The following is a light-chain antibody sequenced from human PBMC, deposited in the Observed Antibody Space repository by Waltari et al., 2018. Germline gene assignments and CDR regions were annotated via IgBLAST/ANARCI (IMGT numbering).Light chain of an antibody. CDR2: AAS. V-gene: IGKV1-8*01. J-gene: IGKJ1*01. Sequence: AIRMTQSPSSLSASTGDRVTITCRASQGISSYLAWYQQKPGQAPKLLIYAASTLPRGVPSRFSGSGSGTDFTLTISCLQSEDFATYYCQQYYSYPRTFGQGTKVEIK. CDR1: QGISSY. CDR3: QQYYSYPRT.